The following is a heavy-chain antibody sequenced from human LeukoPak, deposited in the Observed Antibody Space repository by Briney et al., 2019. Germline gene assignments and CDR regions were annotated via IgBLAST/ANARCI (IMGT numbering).Heavy chain of an antibody. CDR2: VSYDGINK. CDR1: GFTFRNYA. CDR3: ARDLGGYSFLRDYYYGMDV. J-gene: IGHJ6*02. V-gene: IGHV3-30-3*01. D-gene: IGHD3-16*01. Sequence: GGSLRLSCAASGFTFRNYAMYWVRQAPGKGLEWVAVVSYDGINKYYPDSVKGRFTISRDNSKNTLYLQMNSLRAEDTAVYYCARDLGGYSFLRDYYYGMDVWGQGTTVTVSS.